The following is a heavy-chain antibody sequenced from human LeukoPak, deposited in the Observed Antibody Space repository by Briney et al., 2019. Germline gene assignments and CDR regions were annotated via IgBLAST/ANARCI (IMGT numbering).Heavy chain of an antibody. CDR3: AKDLTWIPPALVTFYL. J-gene: IGHJ4*02. V-gene: IGHV3-23*01. D-gene: IGHD4-23*01. Sequence: GGSLRLSCGASGFDFSNYAMSWVRQAPGKGLQWVSSISGRCDLTHYADSVKGRFTISRDNSKNMVFLQMSSLRAEDTAVYDCAKDLTWIPPALVTFYLRGQGTLVTVSS. CDR2: ISGRCDLT. CDR1: GFDFSNYA.